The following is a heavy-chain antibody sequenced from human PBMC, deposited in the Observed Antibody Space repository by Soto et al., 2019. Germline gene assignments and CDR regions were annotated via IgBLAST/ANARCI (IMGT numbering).Heavy chain of an antibody. V-gene: IGHV4-31*03. Sequence: KASETLSLTCTVSGGSISSGVYYWIWIRQHPGKVLEWIGYIYYSGSTYYNPSLKSRVTISVDTSKNQFSLKLSSVTAADTAVYYCARDAYYYDSSGYLDYWGQGTLVTVSS. D-gene: IGHD3-22*01. CDR3: ARDAYYYDSSGYLDY. CDR1: GGSISSGVYY. CDR2: IYYSGST. J-gene: IGHJ4*02.